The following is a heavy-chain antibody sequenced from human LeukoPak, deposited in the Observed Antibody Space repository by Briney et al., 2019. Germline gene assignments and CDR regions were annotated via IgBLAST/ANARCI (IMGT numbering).Heavy chain of an antibody. Sequence: GGSLRLSCAASGFTFSSYGMHWVRQAPGKGLEWVAVISYDGSNKYYADSVKGRFTISRDNSKNTLYLQMNSLRAEDTAVYYCARDSTWYLIRGYFQHWGQGTLVTVSS. V-gene: IGHV3-30*03. CDR3: ARDSTWYLIRGYFQH. CDR1: GFTFSSYG. D-gene: IGHD6-13*01. CDR2: ISYDGSNK. J-gene: IGHJ1*01.